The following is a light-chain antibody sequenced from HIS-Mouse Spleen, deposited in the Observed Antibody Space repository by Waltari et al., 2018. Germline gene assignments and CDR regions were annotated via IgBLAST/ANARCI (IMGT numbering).Light chain of an antibody. CDR2: EVI. J-gene: IGLJ2*01. CDR1: SSDVGGYNY. Sequence: QSALTQPPSASGSPGQSVTISCTGTSSDVGGYNYVSWYQQHPGKAPKLMIYEVIKRPSGVPARFSGSKSGNTASLTVSGLQAEDEADYYCSSYAGSNIVVFGGGTKLTVL. CDR3: SSYAGSNIVV. V-gene: IGLV2-8*01.